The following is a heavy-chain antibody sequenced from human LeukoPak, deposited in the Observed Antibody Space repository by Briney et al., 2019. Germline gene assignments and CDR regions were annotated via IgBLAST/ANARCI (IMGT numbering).Heavy chain of an antibody. Sequence: ASVKVSCKASGYTFTSYDINWVRQATGQGLEWMGWMNPNSGNTGYAQKFQGRVTMTRNTSISTAYMELSSLRSEDTAVYYCARALRRITMVRGVPEGYWGQGTLVTVSS. V-gene: IGHV1-8*01. D-gene: IGHD3-10*01. J-gene: IGHJ4*02. CDR2: MNPNSGNT. CDR1: GYTFTSYD. CDR3: ARALRRITMVRGVPEGY.